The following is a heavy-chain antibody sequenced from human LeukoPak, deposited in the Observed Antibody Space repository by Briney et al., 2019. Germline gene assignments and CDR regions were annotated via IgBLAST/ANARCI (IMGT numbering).Heavy chain of an antibody. V-gene: IGHV3-23*01. D-gene: IGHD2-21*02. CDR2: ISGSGATT. Sequence: PGGSLRLSCAASGFTFTSHAMSWVRQAPGKGLEWVSVISGSGATTYYADSVKGRFTISRDNSRNTLYLQMNSLRAEDTAVYYCAREPKNCGGDCYVPLDCWGQGILVTVSS. CDR1: GFTFTSHA. J-gene: IGHJ4*02. CDR3: AREPKNCGGDCYVPLDC.